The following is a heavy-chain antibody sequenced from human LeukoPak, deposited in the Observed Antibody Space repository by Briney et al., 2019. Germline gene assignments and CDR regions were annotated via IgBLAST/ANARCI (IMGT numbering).Heavy chain of an antibody. CDR1: GFIVSSNY. J-gene: IGHJ5*02. CDR2: IYAGGYT. CDR3: ARGHSSGFS. Sequence: GGSLRLSCAASGFIVSSNYLNWVRQAPGKGLEWVSIIYAGGYTNYADSVKGRFTISRDNSKNTLYLQTNSLGADDTAVYYCARGHSSGFSWGQGTLVTVSS. V-gene: IGHV3-53*01. D-gene: IGHD3-22*01.